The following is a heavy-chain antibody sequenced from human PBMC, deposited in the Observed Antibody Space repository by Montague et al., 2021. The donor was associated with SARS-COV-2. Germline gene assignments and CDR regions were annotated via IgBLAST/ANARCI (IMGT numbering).Heavy chain of an antibody. Sequence: SLRLSCAASGFTFSGYGMSWVRQAPGNGLEWVSDFDNDGDSTYYXDSVKGRFTISRDIYKNTLYLQMNSLTAEDTAVYYCAKIVFQGGSNVFDNWGQGTLVTVSS. CDR3: AKIVFQGGSNVFDN. CDR1: GFTFSGYG. J-gene: IGHJ4*02. CDR2: FDNDGDST. V-gene: IGHV3-23*01. D-gene: IGHD5-24*01.